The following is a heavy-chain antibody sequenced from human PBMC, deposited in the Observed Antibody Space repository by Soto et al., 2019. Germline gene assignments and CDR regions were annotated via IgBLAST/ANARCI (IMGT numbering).Heavy chain of an antibody. CDR2: INHRGNT. CDR3: ARVVIARRVFQD. J-gene: IGHJ1*01. V-gene: IGHV4-34*01. CDR1: GGSFSGYY. Sequence: QVQLQQWGAGLLKPSETLSLTCAVYGGSFSGYYWSWIRQPPGKGLQWIGEINHRGNTNYNPSLKSRVTISVDTSKNQFSLRLGSVTAADTAVYYCARVVIARRVFQDWGQGTLVTVSS. D-gene: IGHD3-22*01.